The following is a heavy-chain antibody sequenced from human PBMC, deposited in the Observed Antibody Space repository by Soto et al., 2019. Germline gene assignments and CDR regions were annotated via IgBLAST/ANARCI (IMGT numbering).Heavy chain of an antibody. D-gene: IGHD2-15*01. CDR2: IYYSGST. J-gene: IGHJ6*02. CDR3: ARQIIGDFWSGGSCQRDNYGMDV. CDR1: GGSISSSSYY. Sequence: PSETLSLTCTVSGGSISSSSYYWGWIRQPPGKGLEWIGSIYYSGSTYYNPSLKSRVTISVDTSKNQFSLKLSSVTAADTAVYYCARQIIGDFWSGGSCQRDNYGMDVWGQGTTVTVSS. V-gene: IGHV4-39*01.